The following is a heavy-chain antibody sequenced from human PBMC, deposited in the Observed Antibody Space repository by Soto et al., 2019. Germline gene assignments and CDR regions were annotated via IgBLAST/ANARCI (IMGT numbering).Heavy chain of an antibody. CDR1: GFTFRNHG. Sequence: GGSLRLSCAASGFTFRNHGMHWVRQAPGKGLEWVAVIWYDGSDKYYADSVKGRFAISRDNSKNTLYLQMNSLRADDTAIYYCARDRSSTYFDFWGQGTQVTVSS. D-gene: IGHD6-19*01. J-gene: IGHJ4*02. CDR2: IWYDGSDK. CDR3: ARDRSSTYFDF. V-gene: IGHV3-33*01.